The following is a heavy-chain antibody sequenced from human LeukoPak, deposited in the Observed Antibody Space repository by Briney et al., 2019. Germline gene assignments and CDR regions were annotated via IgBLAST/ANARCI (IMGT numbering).Heavy chain of an antibody. Sequence: PSETLSLTCAVYGGSFSGYYWSWIRQPPGKGLEWIGEINHSGSTNCNPSLKSRVTISVDTSKNQFSLKLSSVTAADTAVYYCARGVGPYCSSTSCHTRGWFDPWGQGTLVTVSS. J-gene: IGHJ5*02. CDR2: INHSGST. D-gene: IGHD2-2*01. CDR1: GGSFSGYY. V-gene: IGHV4-34*01. CDR3: ARGVGPYCSSTSCHTRGWFDP.